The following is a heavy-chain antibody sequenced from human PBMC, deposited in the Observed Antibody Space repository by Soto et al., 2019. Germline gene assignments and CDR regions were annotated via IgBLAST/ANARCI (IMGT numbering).Heavy chain of an antibody. D-gene: IGHD6-13*01. CDR2: ISGSGGST. V-gene: IGHV3-23*01. Sequence: PGGCLRLSCAASGFTFSSKSMSWVRQPPGKGLEWVSGISGSGGSTYYADSVKGRFTISRDNSKNTVFLQMSSLRAEDTAVYYCARDESSSMYYFANWGQGTLVTGSS. CDR1: GFTFSSKS. J-gene: IGHJ4*02. CDR3: ARDESSSMYYFAN.